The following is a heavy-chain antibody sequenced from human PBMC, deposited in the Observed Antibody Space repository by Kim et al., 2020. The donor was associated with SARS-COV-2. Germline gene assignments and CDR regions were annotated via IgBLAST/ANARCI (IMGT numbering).Heavy chain of an antibody. Sequence: SETLSLTCSVSGGSIRSGGKFWTWIRQHPAKGLEWIGYISYSGNSHYSPSLRSRVSISLQTSENQFSLELTSVTAADTAVYYCAGGQPLDYWGQGSLVT. CDR2: ISYSGNS. V-gene: IGHV4-31*03. D-gene: IGHD2-2*01. CDR3: AGGQPLDY. CDR1: GGSIRSGGKF. J-gene: IGHJ4*02.